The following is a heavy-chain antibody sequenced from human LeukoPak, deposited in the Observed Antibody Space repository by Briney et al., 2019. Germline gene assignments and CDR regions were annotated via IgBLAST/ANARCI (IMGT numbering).Heavy chain of an antibody. Sequence: GGSLRLSCAASGFTFTSHVMHWVRQAPVKGLEYVSAVRSDGTTFYANSVKGRFTISRDNSKNTLYLQMGRLRAEDMGVYFCARERYSRVFHDALDMWGPGTMVIVSS. D-gene: IGHD6-13*01. CDR3: ARERYSRVFHDALDM. J-gene: IGHJ3*02. CDR1: GFTFTSHV. CDR2: VRSDGTT. V-gene: IGHV3-64*01.